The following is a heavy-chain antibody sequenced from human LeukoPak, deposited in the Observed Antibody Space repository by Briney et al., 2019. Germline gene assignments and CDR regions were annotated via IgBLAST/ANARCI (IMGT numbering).Heavy chain of an antibody. CDR2: IYSSGDVR. Sequence: ASVKVSCKASGYTFTSYHLHWVRHAPGQGLEWMGIIYSSGDVRGHAQNFQDRLTMTRDTSTSTIYMELSSLGSKDTAVYYCARETPDAYNFDYWGQGTLVTVSS. CDR1: GYTFTSYH. V-gene: IGHV1-46*01. CDR3: ARETPDAYNFDY. J-gene: IGHJ4*02. D-gene: IGHD1-1*01.